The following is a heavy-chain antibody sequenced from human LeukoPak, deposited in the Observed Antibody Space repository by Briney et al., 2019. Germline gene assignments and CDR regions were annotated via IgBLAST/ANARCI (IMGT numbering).Heavy chain of an antibody. Sequence: GGSLRLSCAASGFTFSSYSMYWVRQAPGKGLEWVSSISGSSSYIYYADSVKGRFSISRDNAKNSLYLQMNSLRAEDTAVYYCARDLLGWELHYFDYWGQGTLVTVSS. CDR3: ARDLLGWELHYFDY. CDR1: GFTFSSYS. CDR2: ISGSSSYI. D-gene: IGHD1-26*01. V-gene: IGHV3-21*01. J-gene: IGHJ4*02.